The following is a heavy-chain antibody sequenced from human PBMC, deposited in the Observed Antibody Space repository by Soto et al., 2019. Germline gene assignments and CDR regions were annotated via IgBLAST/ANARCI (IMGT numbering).Heavy chain of an antibody. D-gene: IGHD3-10*02. CDR2: IPDDGTYQ. CDR3: QRDDDRGANGLDN. Sequence: QEQLVESGGGVVQPGRSLRLSCAASGFTFSRYGMHWVRQAPGKGLEWVAVIPDDGTYQYYTDSVKDRFTISRDNSKGTLYWQMNYLRAEDTAVYCWQRDDDRGANGLDNWGQGTLVTVSS. V-gene: IGHV3-33*05. J-gene: IGHJ3*02. CDR1: GFTFSRYG.